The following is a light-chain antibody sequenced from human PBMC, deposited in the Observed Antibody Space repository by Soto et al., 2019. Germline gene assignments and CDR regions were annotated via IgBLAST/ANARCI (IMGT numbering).Light chain of an antibody. CDR3: QHHNSYPLT. CDR1: QSISNW. CDR2: QAS. Sequence: DIQMTQSPSTLSASVGDRVTITCRASQSISNWLAWYHQKPGKAPKLLIYQASSLESGVPSRFSGSGSGTEFTLTISSLQPDDLATYYCQHHNSYPLTFGQGTKVEIK. V-gene: IGKV1-5*03. J-gene: IGKJ1*01.